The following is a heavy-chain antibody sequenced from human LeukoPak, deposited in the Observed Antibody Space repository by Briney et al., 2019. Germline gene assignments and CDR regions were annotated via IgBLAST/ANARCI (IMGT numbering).Heavy chain of an antibody. CDR1: GGSISSDDYY. D-gene: IGHD4-17*01. Sequence: SETLSLTCTVSGGSISSDDYYWSWIRQPAGKGLEWIGRIYTSGSTNYNSSLKSRVTISVDASKNQFSLKLSSVTAADTAVYYCARGRPQLRRLRRASHFDYWGQGTLVTVSS. CDR2: IYTSGST. V-gene: IGHV4-61*02. CDR3: ARGRPQLRRLRRASHFDY. J-gene: IGHJ4*02.